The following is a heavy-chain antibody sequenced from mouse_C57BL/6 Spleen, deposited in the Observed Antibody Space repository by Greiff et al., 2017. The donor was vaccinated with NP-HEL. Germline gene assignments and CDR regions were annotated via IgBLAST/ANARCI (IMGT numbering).Heavy chain of an antibody. V-gene: IGHV1-69*01. J-gene: IGHJ3*01. CDR1: GYTFTSYW. CDR2: IDPSDSYT. D-gene: IGHD2-4*01. CDR3: AMAGDYDAWFAY. Sequence: VKLQQSGAELVMPGASVKLSCKASGYTFTSYWMHWVKQRPGQGLEWIGEIDPSDSYTNYNQKFKGKSTLTVDKSSSTAYMQLSSLTSEDSAVYYCAMAGDYDAWFAYWGQGTLVTVSA.